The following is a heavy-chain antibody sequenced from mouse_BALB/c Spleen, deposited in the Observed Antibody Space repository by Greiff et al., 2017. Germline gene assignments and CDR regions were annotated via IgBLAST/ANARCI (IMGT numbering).Heavy chain of an antibody. CDR1: GFTFSSYA. CDR2: ISSGGSYT. Sequence: EVKLVESGGGLVKPGGSLKLSCAASGFTFSSYAMSWVRQSPEKRLEWVAEISSGGSYTYYPDTVTGRFTISRDNAKNTLYLEMSSLRSEDTAMYYCARGYGSSFAMDYWGQGTSVTVSS. J-gene: IGHJ4*01. D-gene: IGHD1-1*01. V-gene: IGHV5-9-4*01. CDR3: ARGYGSSFAMDY.